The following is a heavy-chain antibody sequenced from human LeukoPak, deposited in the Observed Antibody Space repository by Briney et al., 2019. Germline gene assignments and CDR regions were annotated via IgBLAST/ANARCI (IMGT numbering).Heavy chain of an antibody. Sequence: ASVKVSCKASGYTFTGYYMHWVRQAPGQGLEWMGWINPNSGGTNYAQKFQGRVTMTRDTSISTAYMELSRLRSDDTAVYYCARAPIRQGPPTGIVVVPAASPLDYWGQGTLVTVSS. V-gene: IGHV1-2*02. D-gene: IGHD2-2*01. J-gene: IGHJ4*02. CDR1: GYTFTGYY. CDR2: INPNSGGT. CDR3: ARAPIRQGPPTGIVVVPAASPLDY.